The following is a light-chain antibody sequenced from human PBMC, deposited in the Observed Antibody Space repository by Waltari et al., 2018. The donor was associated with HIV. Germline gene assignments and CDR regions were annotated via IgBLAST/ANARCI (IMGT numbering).Light chain of an antibody. CDR1: QGVKSD. CDR3: LQDYNYPPT. CDR2: AVS. V-gene: IGKV1-6*01. J-gene: IGKJ1*01. Sequence: AIQMTQSPSSLSASVADKVTITCRASQGVKSDLGWYQQRPGKAPNLLIYAVSSLQTGVPSRFSGSGSGTTFTLTISSLQPEDFATYYCLQDYNYPPTFGQGTKV.